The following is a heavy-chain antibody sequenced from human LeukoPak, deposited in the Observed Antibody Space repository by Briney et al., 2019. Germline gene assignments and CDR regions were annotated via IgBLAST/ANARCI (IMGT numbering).Heavy chain of an antibody. V-gene: IGHV5-51*01. Sequence: GESLKISCKGSGYSFTSYWIGWVRQMPGKGLEWMGIIYPGDSDTRYSPSFQGQVTISADKSISTAYLQWSSLKASDTAMCYCARVYGYCSGGSCSLNWFDPWGQGTLVTVSS. CDR2: IYPGDSDT. CDR3: ARVYGYCSGGSCSLNWFDP. J-gene: IGHJ5*02. CDR1: GYSFTSYW. D-gene: IGHD2-15*01.